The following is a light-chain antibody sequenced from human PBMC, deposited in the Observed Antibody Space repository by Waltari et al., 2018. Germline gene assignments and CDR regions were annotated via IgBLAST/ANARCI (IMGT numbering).Light chain of an antibody. Sequence: QSVLTQPPSASGTPGQRAPIPCSGSCPNLGFYPAHRYQQPPGTAPKPLIFGSHQRPSGVPERFSASKIGASASLAINDLQSEDEGDYYCASWDDSLNGWVFGGGTRVTVL. CDR1: CPNLGFYP. CDR2: GSH. CDR3: ASWDDSLNGWV. V-gene: IGLV1-44*01. J-gene: IGLJ3*02.